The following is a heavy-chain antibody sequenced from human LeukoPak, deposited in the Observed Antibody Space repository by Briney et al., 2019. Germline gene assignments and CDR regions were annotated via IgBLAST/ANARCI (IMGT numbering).Heavy chain of an antibody. D-gene: IGHD2/OR15-2a*01. J-gene: IGHJ3*02. CDR2: IYYSGST. CDR1: GGSISSSSYY. Sequence: PSETLSLTCTVSGGSISSSSYYWGWIRRPPGRGLEWIGSIYYSGSTYYNPSLKSRVTISVDTSKNQFSLKLSSVTAADTAMYYCARLDGVLWNAFDIWGQGTVVAVSS. V-gene: IGHV4-39*07. CDR3: ARLDGVLWNAFDI.